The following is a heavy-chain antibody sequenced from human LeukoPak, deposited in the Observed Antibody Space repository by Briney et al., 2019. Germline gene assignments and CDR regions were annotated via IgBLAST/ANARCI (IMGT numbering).Heavy chain of an antibody. CDR3: ARHAGSRRSRFDY. Sequence: PSETLSLTCAVYGGSFSGYYWSWIRQPPGKGLEWIGEINHSGSTNYNPSLKSRVTISVDTSKNQFSLKLSSVTAADTAVYYCARHAGSRRSRFDYWGQGTLVTVSS. V-gene: IGHV4-34*01. CDR2: INHSGST. D-gene: IGHD1-14*01. CDR1: GGSFSGYY. J-gene: IGHJ4*02.